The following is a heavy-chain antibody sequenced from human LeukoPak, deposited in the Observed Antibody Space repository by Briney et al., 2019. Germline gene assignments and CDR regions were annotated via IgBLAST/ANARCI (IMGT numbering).Heavy chain of an antibody. Sequence: PGASLTLFCRASGFTFSSYLKHWVRQASGKGLEWVSRIYSDGGTTTYADSVKGRFTISRDNAKNTLYLQMNSLRVEDTAVYYCARAPAGWYGCDYWGQGTLVTVSS. CDR3: ARAPAGWYGCDY. V-gene: IGHV3-74*01. CDR2: IYSDGGTT. J-gene: IGHJ4*02. CDR1: GFTFSSYL. D-gene: IGHD6-19*01.